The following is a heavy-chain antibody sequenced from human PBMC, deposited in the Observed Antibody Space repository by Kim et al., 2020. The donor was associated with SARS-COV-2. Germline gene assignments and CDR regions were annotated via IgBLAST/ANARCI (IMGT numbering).Heavy chain of an antibody. D-gene: IGHD3-10*01. CDR3: AGRPPLDGFEAVLFPF. CDR1: GDTIKRSGHY. J-gene: IGHJ3*01. V-gene: IGHV4-39*07. Sequence: SETLSLTCTVSGDTIKRSGHYWGWIRQPPGGGLEWIGTVHSTGSTFYNPSLRSRVTISLDMSKNQFSLKLSSVTAADTAVYYCAGRPPLDGFEAVLFPF. CDR2: VHSTGST.